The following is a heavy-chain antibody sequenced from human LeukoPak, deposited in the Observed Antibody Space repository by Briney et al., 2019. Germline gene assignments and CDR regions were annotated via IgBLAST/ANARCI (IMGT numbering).Heavy chain of an antibody. V-gene: IGHV3-30*18. CDR3: AKDWDIVVVTEGGPDY. Sequence: SGGSLRLSCAASGFTFSSYGMHWVRQAPGKGLEWVAVISYDGSNKYYADSVKGRFTISRDNSKNTLYLQMNSLRAEDTAVYYCAKDWDIVVVTEGGPDYWGQGTLVTVSS. D-gene: IGHD2-21*02. J-gene: IGHJ4*02. CDR2: ISYDGSNK. CDR1: GFTFSSYG.